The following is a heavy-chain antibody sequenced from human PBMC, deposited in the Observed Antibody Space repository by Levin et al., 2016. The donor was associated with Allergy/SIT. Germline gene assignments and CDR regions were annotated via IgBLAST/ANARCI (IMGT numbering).Heavy chain of an antibody. D-gene: IGHD4-17*01. Sequence: SETLSLTCAVYGGSFSGYYWSWIRQPPGKGLEWIGEINHSGSTNYNPSLKSRVTISVDTSKNQFSLKLSSVTAADTALYYCALWGIGAYHGTVAYWGQGTQVSVSS. CDR2: INHSGST. CDR1: GGSFSGYY. J-gene: IGHJ4*02. CDR3: ALWGIGAYHGTVAY. V-gene: IGHV4-34*01.